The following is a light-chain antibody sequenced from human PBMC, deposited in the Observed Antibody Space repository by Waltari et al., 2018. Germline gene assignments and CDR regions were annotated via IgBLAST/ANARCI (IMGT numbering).Light chain of an antibody. V-gene: IGLV2-23*02. CDR2: EVA. Sequence: QSALTQPASVSGSPGQSITISCTGTSSDVGNYNLVSWYQQHPGKAPKLMIYEVAMRPSGVSNRFSGSKSGNTASLTISGLQAEDEADYYCCSYAASSTWVFGGGTKLTVL. J-gene: IGLJ3*02. CDR3: CSYAASSTWV. CDR1: SSDVGNYNL.